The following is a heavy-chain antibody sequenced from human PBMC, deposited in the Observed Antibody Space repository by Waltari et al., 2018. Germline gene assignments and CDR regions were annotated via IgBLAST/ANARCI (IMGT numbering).Heavy chain of an antibody. CDR3: ARRGMGYSNSWLFDY. J-gene: IGHJ4*02. V-gene: IGHV5-51*01. CDR1: GYSFISHW. CDR2: IYPGDSET. Sequence: EVQLVQSGAEVKKPGESLKISCKGSGYSFISHWIGWVRQMPGKGLEWMGIIYPGDSETTYSPTSQGQVTISADKSISAPYLQWSSLKASDSAMYYCARRGMGYSNSWLFDYWGQGTLVTVSS. D-gene: IGHD6-13*01.